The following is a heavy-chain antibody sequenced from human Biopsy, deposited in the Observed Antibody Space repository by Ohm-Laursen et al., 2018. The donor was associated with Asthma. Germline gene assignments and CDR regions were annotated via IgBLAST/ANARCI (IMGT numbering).Heavy chain of an antibody. J-gene: IGHJ5*02. D-gene: IGHD4-17*01. CDR1: GGSINIGDYY. CDR2: IYYSGST. Sequence: TLSLTCTVSGGSINIGDYYWSWIRQLPVKSLEWIGYIYYSGSTYYNPSLKSRVSISLDTSKNQFSLSLTSVTAADTAVYYCARTTYGDDGFDPWGQGTLVTVSS. CDR3: ARTTYGDDGFDP. V-gene: IGHV4-31*03.